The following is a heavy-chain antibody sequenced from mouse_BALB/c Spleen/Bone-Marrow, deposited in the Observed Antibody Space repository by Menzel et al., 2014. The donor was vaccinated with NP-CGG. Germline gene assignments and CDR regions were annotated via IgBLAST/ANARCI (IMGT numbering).Heavy chain of an antibody. V-gene: IGHV14-3*02. CDR1: GFNIKDTY. Sequence: EVQRVESGAELVKPGASVKLSCTASGFNIKDTYLHWVKQRPEQGLDWIGRIDPAIFTKYDPKFQGKATITADTSSNTAYLQLSSLTSEDTAVYYCARWEYYAMDYWGQGTSVTVSS. D-gene: IGHD4-1*01. CDR3: ARWEYYAMDY. J-gene: IGHJ4*01. CDR2: IDPAIFT.